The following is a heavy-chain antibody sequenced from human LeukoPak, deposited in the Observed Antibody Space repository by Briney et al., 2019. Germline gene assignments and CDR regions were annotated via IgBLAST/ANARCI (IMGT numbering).Heavy chain of an antibody. CDR1: GYTFTGYC. CDR2: INPNSGDT. V-gene: IGHV1-2*02. D-gene: IGHD3-9*01. CDR3: ARALTHRNDH. J-gene: IGHJ4*02. Sequence: ASVKVSCKASGYTFTGYCIHWLRQAPGQGLEWMGRINPNSGDTNYAQKFQGRVSMTRDTSISTAYMELSSLRSDDTAVYYCARALTHRNDHWGQGTLVTVSS.